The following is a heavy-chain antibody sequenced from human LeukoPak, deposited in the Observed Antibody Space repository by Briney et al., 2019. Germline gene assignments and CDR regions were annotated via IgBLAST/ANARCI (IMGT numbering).Heavy chain of an antibody. Sequence: ASVKVSCKASGYTFTIYGISWVRQAPGQGLEWMGWISAYNGNTNYAQKLQGRVTMTTDTSTSTAYMELRSLRSDDTAVYYCATQHSGSYYFDYWGQGTLVTVSS. CDR1: GYTFTIYG. J-gene: IGHJ4*02. D-gene: IGHD1-26*01. V-gene: IGHV1-18*01. CDR3: ATQHSGSYYFDY. CDR2: ISAYNGNT.